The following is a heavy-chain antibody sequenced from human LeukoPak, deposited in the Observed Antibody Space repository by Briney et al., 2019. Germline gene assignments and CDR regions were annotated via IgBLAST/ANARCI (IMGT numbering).Heavy chain of an antibody. CDR3: ARETSGWNEKLNNGYAFHI. V-gene: IGHV1-2*02. Sequence: ASVKVSCKASQFTFTAYYMHWVRQAPGQGLEWMGWINPNSGGKNYAQKFQGRVTLTGDTSISTAYMELSRLRSDDTAVYYCARETSGWNEKLNNGYAFHIWGQGTMVTVSS. CDR1: QFTFTAYY. CDR2: INPNSGGK. J-gene: IGHJ3*02. D-gene: IGHD6-19*01.